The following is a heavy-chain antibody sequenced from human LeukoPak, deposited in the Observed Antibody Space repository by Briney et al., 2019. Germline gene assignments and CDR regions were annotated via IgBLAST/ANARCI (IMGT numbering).Heavy chain of an antibody. CDR2: IRYDGSNK. CDR1: GFTFSSYG. J-gene: IGHJ4*02. V-gene: IGHV3-30*02. D-gene: IGHD6-19*01. Sequence: LPGGSLRLSCAASGFTFSSYGMHWVRQAPGKGLEWVAFIRYDGSNKYYADSVKGRFTISRDNSKNTLYLQMNSLRAEDTAVYYCAKDRGSGWSHFDYWGQGTLVTVSS. CDR3: AKDRGSGWSHFDY.